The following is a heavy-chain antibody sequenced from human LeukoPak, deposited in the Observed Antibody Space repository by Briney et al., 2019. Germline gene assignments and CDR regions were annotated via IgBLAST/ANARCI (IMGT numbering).Heavy chain of an antibody. CDR2: IYYSGST. CDR1: GGSISSYY. D-gene: IGHD6-13*01. Sequence: PSETLSLTCTVSGGSISSYYWSWIRQPPGKGLEWIGYIYYSGSTNYNPSLKSRVTLSVDTSKNQFSLNLSSVTAADTAIYYCAREIWYSSSWYFDYWGQGTLVTVSS. V-gene: IGHV4-59*12. CDR3: AREIWYSSSWYFDY. J-gene: IGHJ4*02.